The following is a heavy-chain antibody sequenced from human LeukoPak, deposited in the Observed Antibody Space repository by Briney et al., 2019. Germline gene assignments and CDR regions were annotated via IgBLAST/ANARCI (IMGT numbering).Heavy chain of an antibody. CDR1: GVSISSYY. J-gene: IGHJ4*02. D-gene: IGHD1-7*01. Sequence: SETLSLTCSVSGVSISSYYWSWIRQPPGKGLEWFGYIYYSGSTKYNPSLKSRVTISVDASKTQFSLKLNSVTAADTAVYYCARGSRELYYFDYWGQGTLVTVSS. CDR2: IYYSGST. CDR3: ARGSRELYYFDY. V-gene: IGHV4-59*01.